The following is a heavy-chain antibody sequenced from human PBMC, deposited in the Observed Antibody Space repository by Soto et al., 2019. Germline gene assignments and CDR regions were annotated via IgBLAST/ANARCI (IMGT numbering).Heavy chain of an antibody. CDR2: IIPIFGTA. J-gene: IGHJ4*02. D-gene: IGHD3-10*01. CDR3: TRAHFNSDFDY. CDR1: GGTFSSYA. Sequence: QVHLVQSGAEVKKPGSSVKVSCKASGGTFSSYAISWVRRAPGQGLEWMGGIIPIFGTANYAQKFQGRVTITADESTSTAYMELSSLISEDTAVYYCTRAHFNSDFDYWGQGTLVTVSS. V-gene: IGHV1-69*01.